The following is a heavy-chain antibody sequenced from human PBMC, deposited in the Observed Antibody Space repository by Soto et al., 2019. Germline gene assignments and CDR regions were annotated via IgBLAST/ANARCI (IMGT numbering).Heavy chain of an antibody. V-gene: IGHV3-23*01. J-gene: IGHJ5*02. Sequence: LRLSCAASGFTFSSYVMTWVRQGPGKGLDWVSGISGSGVDTYYAESVKGRFTISRDNSKNTLYLQMNSLRAEDTAVYYCAKGRGAVVAPRFDPWGQGTLVTVSS. CDR2: ISGSGVDT. CDR1: GFTFSSYV. CDR3: AKGRGAVVAPRFDP. D-gene: IGHD2-21*01.